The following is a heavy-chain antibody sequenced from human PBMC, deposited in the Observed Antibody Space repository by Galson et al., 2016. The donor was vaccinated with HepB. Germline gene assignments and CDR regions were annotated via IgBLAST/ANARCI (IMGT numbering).Heavy chain of an antibody. J-gene: IGHJ1*01. V-gene: IGHV3-23*01. Sequence: SLRLSCAASGFTISNYVMTWVRQAPGMGLEWVSGISTTGSTTYYADSVKCRFTISRDNSKNTLYLQMSGLRADDTAVYYCAKTPKKGENGGLLNYWGQGILVTVSS. CDR1: GFTISNYV. D-gene: IGHD2-15*01. CDR3: AKTPKKGENGGLLNY. CDR2: ISTTGSTT.